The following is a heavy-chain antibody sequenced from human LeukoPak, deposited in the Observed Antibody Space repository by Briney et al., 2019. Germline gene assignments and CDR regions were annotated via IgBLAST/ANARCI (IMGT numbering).Heavy chain of an antibody. D-gene: IGHD3-16*02. CDR2: ISGSGGST. CDR3: AKEQLIGYDYVWGSYRYVYFDY. V-gene: IGHV3-23*01. Sequence: GGSLRLSCAASGFTLSSYAMSWVRQAPGKGLEWVSAISGSGGSTYYADSVKGRFTISRDNSKNTLYLQMNSLRAEDTAVYYCAKEQLIGYDYVWGSYRYVYFDYWGQGTLVTVSS. CDR1: GFTLSSYA. J-gene: IGHJ4*02.